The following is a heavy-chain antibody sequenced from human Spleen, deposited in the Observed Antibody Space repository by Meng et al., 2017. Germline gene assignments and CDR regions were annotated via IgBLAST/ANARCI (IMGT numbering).Heavy chain of an antibody. D-gene: IGHD7-27*01. CDR1: GFTFRVYW. V-gene: IGHV3-7*01. CDR2: IKQDGSEK. Sequence: GESLKISCAASGFTFRVYWMSWVRQAPGKGLEWVANIKQDGSEKYYVDSVKGRFTISRDNAKNSLYLEMNSLRAEDTAVYYCARDSLNWASELGTFDIWGQGTMVTVSS. CDR3: ARDSLNWASELGTFDI. J-gene: IGHJ3*02.